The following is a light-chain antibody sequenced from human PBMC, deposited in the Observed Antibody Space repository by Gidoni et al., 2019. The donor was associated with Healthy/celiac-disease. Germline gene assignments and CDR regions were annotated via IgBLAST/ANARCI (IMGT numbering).Light chain of an antibody. CDR3: QQANSFPLT. Sequence: SSIRGQTQSGHSGSGSGTDFTLTISSLQPEDFATYYCQQANSFPLTFGGGTKVEIK. V-gene: IGKV1-12*01. CDR2: S. J-gene: IGKJ4*01.